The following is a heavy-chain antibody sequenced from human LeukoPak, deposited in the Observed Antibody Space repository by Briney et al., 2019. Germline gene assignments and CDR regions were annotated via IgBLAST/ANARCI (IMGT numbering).Heavy chain of an antibody. Sequence: GASVKVSCKASGGTFSSYAISWVRQAPGQGLEWMGRIIPILGIANYAQKFQGRVTITADKSTSTAYMELSSLRSEDTAVYYCASMPITMVRGGYREFDYWGQGTLVTVSS. D-gene: IGHD3-10*01. CDR2: IIPILGIA. CDR3: ASMPITMVRGGYREFDY. CDR1: GGTFSSYA. V-gene: IGHV1-69*04. J-gene: IGHJ4*02.